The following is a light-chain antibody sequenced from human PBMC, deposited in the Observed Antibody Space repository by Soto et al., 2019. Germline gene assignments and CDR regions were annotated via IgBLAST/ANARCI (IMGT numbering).Light chain of an antibody. V-gene: IGKV1-5*03. J-gene: IGKJ3*01. CDR3: QRYNNYSP. Sequence: DIQMTQSPSTLSASVGDKVTITCRASQNISPWLAWYQQKPGKAPKLLIYKASILETGVPSRFSDGGSGTEFTLTISSLQPDDFATYYCQRYNNYSPFGPGTKVDIK. CDR1: QNISPW. CDR2: KAS.